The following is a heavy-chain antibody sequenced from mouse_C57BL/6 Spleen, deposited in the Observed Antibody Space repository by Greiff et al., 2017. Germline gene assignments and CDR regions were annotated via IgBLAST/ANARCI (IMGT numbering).Heavy chain of an antibody. D-gene: IGHD4-1*01. CDR2: IDPSDSYT. CDR3: ARRGTGTAWFAY. V-gene: IGHV1-69*01. Sequence: QVQLQQSGAELVMPGASVKLSCKASGYTFTSYWMHWVKQRPGQGLEWIGEIDPSDSYTNYNQKFKGKSTLTVDKSSSTAYMQLSSLTSEDSAVYYCARRGTGTAWFAYWGQGTLVTVSA. CDR1: GYTFTSYW. J-gene: IGHJ3*01.